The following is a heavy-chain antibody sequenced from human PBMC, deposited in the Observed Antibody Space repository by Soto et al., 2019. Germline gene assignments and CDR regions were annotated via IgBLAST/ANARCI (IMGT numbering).Heavy chain of an antibody. J-gene: IGHJ6*02. Sequence: SETLSLTCTVSGGSISSGDYYWSWIRQPPGKGLEWIGYIYYSGSTYYNPSLKSRVTISVDTSKNQFSLKLSSVTAADTAVYYCARDPRWDRADYYYYGMDVWGQGTTVTVSS. CDR2: IYYSGST. CDR1: GGSISSGDYY. V-gene: IGHV4-30-4*01. D-gene: IGHD1-26*01. CDR3: ARDPRWDRADYYYYGMDV.